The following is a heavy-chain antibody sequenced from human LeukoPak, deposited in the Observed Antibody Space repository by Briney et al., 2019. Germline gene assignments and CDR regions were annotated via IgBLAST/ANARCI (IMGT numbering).Heavy chain of an antibody. CDR2: FIPIFGTA. D-gene: IGHD3-10*01. Sequence: ASVKVSCKASGGTFSSYAISWVRQAPGQGLEWRGGFIPIFGTANYAQKFQGRVTITADKSTSTAYMELSSLRSEDTAVYYCARERFYSSGSYNNRIDNWGQGTLVTVSS. V-gene: IGHV1-69*06. CDR3: ARERFYSSGSYNNRIDN. J-gene: IGHJ4*02. CDR1: GGTFSSYA.